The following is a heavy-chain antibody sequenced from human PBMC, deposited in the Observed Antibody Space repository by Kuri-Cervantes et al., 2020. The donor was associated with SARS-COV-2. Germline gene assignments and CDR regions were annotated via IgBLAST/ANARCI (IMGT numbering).Heavy chain of an antibody. Sequence: GGSLRLSCAASGFTFSKYAMSWVRQAPGKGLEWVSVVSGRGTPFYADSMKGRLTISRDNSKNTLFLQIDSLRAEDTAVYFCAKDASQFGELLPYYFDYWGQGTQVTVSS. D-gene: IGHD3-10*01. CDR2: VSGRGTP. CDR3: AKDASQFGELLPYYFDY. V-gene: IGHV3-23*01. J-gene: IGHJ4*02. CDR1: GFTFSKYA.